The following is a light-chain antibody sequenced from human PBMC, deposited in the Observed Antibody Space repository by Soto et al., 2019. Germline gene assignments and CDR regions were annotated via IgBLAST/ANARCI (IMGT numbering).Light chain of an antibody. J-gene: IGKJ4*01. CDR1: QSISTW. V-gene: IGKV1-5*01. CDR2: SAS. Sequence: DIQMTQSPSTLSASVGDRVTITCRASQSISTWLAWYQQKPGKVPKLLLYSASTLKCGVPSRFSGSGSGTEFTLTISGLQPVDFATYYCQQYDGNFGGGTRVEIK. CDR3: QQYDGN.